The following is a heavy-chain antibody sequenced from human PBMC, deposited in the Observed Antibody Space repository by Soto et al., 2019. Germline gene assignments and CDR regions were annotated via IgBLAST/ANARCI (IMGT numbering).Heavy chain of an antibody. CDR3: AKDSKISSWYGGGFDY. D-gene: IGHD6-13*01. CDR1: GFTFSSYG. J-gene: IGHJ4*02. V-gene: IGHV3-30*18. Sequence: GGSLRLSCAASGFTFSSYGMHWVRQAPGKGLEWVAVISYDGSNKYYADSVKGRFTISRDNSKNTLYLQMNSLRAEDTAVYYCAKDSKISSWYGGGFDYWGQGTLVTVSS. CDR2: ISYDGSNK.